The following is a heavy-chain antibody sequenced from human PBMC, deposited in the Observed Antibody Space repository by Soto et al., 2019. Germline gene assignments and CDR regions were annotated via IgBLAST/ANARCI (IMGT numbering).Heavy chain of an antibody. J-gene: IGHJ1*01. CDR3: ARDRVESGYPEYFQH. V-gene: IGHV3-53*01. D-gene: IGHD3-22*01. CDR1: GFTVSSNY. Sequence: GGSLRLSCAASGFTVSSNYMSWVRQAPGKGLEWVSVIYSGGSTYYADSVKGRFTISRDNSKNTLHLQMNSLRAEDTAVYYCARDRVESGYPEYFQHWGQGTLVTVSS. CDR2: IYSGGST.